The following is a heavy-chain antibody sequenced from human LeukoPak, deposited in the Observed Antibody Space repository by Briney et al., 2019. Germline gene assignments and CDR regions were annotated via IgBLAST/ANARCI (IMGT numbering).Heavy chain of an antibody. D-gene: IGHD5-18*01. CDR2: IYYSGST. V-gene: IGHV4-59*12. Sequence: SETLSLTCTVSGGSISSYYWSWIRQPPGKGLEWIGYIYYSGSTNYNPSLKSRVTISVDTSKNQFSLKLSSVTAADTAVYYCAREEGYSYGYAYWGQGTLVTVSS. CDR3: AREEGYSYGYAY. CDR1: GGSISSYY. J-gene: IGHJ4*02.